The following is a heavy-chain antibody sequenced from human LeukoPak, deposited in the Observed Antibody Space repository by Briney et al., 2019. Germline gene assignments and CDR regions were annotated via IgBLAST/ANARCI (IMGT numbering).Heavy chain of an antibody. CDR1: GFTFSNAW. Sequence: GGSLRLSCAASGFTFSNAWMSWVRQAPGKGLEWVGRIKSKTDGGTTDYAAPVKGRFTISRDDSKNTLYLQMNSLKTEDTAVYYCTTDTGGVRGIEVFYSGQGTLVTVSS. CDR2: IKSKTDGGTT. V-gene: IGHV3-15*01. CDR3: TTDTGGVRGIEVFY. J-gene: IGHJ4*02. D-gene: IGHD3-10*01.